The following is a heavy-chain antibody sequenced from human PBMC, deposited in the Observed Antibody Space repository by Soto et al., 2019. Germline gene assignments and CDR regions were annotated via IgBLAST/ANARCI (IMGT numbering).Heavy chain of an antibody. CDR2: IYYSGST. CDR3: ARHAVHSSGFTDC. D-gene: IGHD6-19*01. V-gene: IGHV4-39*01. J-gene: IGHJ4*02. Sequence: QLQLQESGPGLVKPSETLSLTCTVSGGSISSSSYYWGWIREPPGKGLEWIGSIYYSGSTYYNPFIVSGVTMPVDTSKILFHLKLASGTAADTAVYYCARHAVHSSGFTDCWCQGTLVTVSS. CDR1: GGSISSSSYY.